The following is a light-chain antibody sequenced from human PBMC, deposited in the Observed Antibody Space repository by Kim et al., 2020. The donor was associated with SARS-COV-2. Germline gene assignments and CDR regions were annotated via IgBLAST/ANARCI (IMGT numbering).Light chain of an antibody. CDR3: SSRDSSGDHVV. CDR1: SLRKCY. V-gene: IGLV3-19*01. J-gene: IGLJ3*02. Sequence: SELTQDPAVSVALGQTVRLTCQGDSLRKCYATWYQQRPGQAPTLVLYGKYDRPSGIPDRFSGSASGNTASLTITGAQAEDEGDYYCSSRDSSGDHVVFGGGTQLTVL. CDR2: GKY.